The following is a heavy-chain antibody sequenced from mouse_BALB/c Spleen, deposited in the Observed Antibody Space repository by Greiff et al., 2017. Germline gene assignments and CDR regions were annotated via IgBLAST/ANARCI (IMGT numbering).Heavy chain of an antibody. CDR3: ARRGYDYAMDY. J-gene: IGHJ4*01. CDR2: IYPYNGGT. D-gene: IGHD2-2*01. Sequence: EVQLQQPGAELVKPGASVKLSCKASGYTFTDYNMHWVKQSHGKSLEWIGYIYPYNGGTGYNQKFKSKATLTVDNSSSTAYMELRSLTSEDSAVYYCARRGYDYAMDYWGQGTSVTVSS. V-gene: IGHV1S29*02. CDR1: GYTFTDYN.